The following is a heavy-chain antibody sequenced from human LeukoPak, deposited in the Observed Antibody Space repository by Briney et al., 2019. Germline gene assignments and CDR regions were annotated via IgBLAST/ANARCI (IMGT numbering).Heavy chain of an antibody. J-gene: IGHJ4*02. D-gene: IGHD5-24*01. CDR3: ARDKGGYSYDY. CDR2: IYYSGST. CDR1: GGSISSSSYY. V-gene: IGHV4-39*07. Sequence: SETLSLTCTVSGGSISSSSYYWGWIRQPPGKGLEWIGSIYYSGSTYYNPSLKSRVTISVDTSKNQFSLKLSSVTAADTAVYYCARDKGGYSYDYWGQGTLVTVSS.